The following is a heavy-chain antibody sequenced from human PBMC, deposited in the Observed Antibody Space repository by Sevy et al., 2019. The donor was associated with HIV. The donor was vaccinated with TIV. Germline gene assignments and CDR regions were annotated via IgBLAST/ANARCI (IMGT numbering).Heavy chain of an antibody. CDR3: VGLFLSYRSGWSYFDY. D-gene: IGHD6-19*01. V-gene: IGHV3-66*02. CDR1: GFTVNDKY. J-gene: IGHJ4*02. Sequence: GGSLRLSCAVSGFTVNDKYIIWVRQAPGKGLEWVSVIFSSGSTYYGDSAKGRFTISRDNSKNTMDLQMNSVRAEDTAVYYCVGLFLSYRSGWSYFDYWGQGTLVTVSS. CDR2: IFSSGST.